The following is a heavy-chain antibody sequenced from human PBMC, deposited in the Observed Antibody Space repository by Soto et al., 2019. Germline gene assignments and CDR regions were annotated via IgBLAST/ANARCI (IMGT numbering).Heavy chain of an antibody. V-gene: IGHV3-13*01. CDR2: IGTAGNT. D-gene: IGHD2-2*02. CDR1: GFTLSTYA. Sequence: EVQLVESGGGWVQPGGSLRPSCPAPGFTLSTYAMHWDRQATGKGLDWVSAIGTAGNTSYPASVKGRFTISRENAKKSLYLQMNSLRAGDTAVYYCARGYCSSTSCYTQTGNFDYWGQGTLVTVSS. J-gene: IGHJ4*02. CDR3: ARGYCSSTSCYTQTGNFDY.